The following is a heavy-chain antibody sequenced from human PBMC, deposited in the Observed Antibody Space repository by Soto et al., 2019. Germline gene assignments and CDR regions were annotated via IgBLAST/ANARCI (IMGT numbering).Heavy chain of an antibody. CDR3: ARRCITIFGVARGAFDI. CDR1: GGSFSGYY. CDR2: INHSGST. D-gene: IGHD3-3*01. V-gene: IGHV4-34*01. Sequence: GGSFSGYYWSWIRQPPGKGLEWIGEINHSGSTNYNPSLKSRVTISVDTSKNQFSLKLSSVTAADTAVYYCARRCITIFGVARGAFDIWGQGTMVTVSS. J-gene: IGHJ3*02.